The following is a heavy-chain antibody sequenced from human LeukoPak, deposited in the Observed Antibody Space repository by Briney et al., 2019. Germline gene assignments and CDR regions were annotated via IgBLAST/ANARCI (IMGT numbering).Heavy chain of an antibody. CDR1: GASISSGDYY. Sequence: SQTLSLTCTVSGASISSGDYYWSWIRQPPGKGLEWIGYIYYSGSTYYNPSLNSRVAISVDTSKNQFSLKLRSVTAADTAVYYCARRSNNAFDIWGQGTMVTVSS. V-gene: IGHV4-30-4*01. CDR3: ARRSNNAFDI. CDR2: IYYSGST. J-gene: IGHJ3*02.